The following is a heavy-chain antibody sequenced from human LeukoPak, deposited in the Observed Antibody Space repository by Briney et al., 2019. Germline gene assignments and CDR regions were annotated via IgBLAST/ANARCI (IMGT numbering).Heavy chain of an antibody. Sequence: SETLSLTCTVSGGSISSGDYYWSWIRQPPGKGLEWIGYIYYSGSTYYNPSLKSRVTISVDTSKNQFSLKLSSVTAADTAVYYCARWDYSAAGLDYWGQGTLVTVSS. V-gene: IGHV4-30-4*01. J-gene: IGHJ4*02. CDR2: IYYSGST. CDR1: GGSISSGDYY. CDR3: ARWDYSAAGLDY. D-gene: IGHD6-13*01.